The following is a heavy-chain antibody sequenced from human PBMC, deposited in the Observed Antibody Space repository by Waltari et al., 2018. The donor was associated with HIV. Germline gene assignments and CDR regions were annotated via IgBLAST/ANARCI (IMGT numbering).Heavy chain of an antibody. CDR2: FDPEEDET. V-gene: IGHV1-24*01. J-gene: IGHJ4*02. CDR1: GYTLTKSS. CDR3: AAAVGTPYDY. D-gene: IGHD2-15*01. Sequence: QVQLVQSGAEVKKPGASVTVYCKVSGYTLTKSSLHWVRQAPGKGLEWMGGFDPEEDETIYAQKFQGRVSMTEDTSSGTAYMELSSLRSEDTAVYYCAAAVGTPYDYWGKGTLVIVSS.